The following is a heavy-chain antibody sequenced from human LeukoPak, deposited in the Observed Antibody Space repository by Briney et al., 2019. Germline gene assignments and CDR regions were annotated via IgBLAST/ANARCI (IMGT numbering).Heavy chain of an antibody. V-gene: IGHV3-7*01. CDR3: ARSPSTWVRGVIIPWFDP. Sequence: GGSLRLSCAASGFTFSSYWMSWVRQAPGKGLEWVANIKQDGSEKYYVDSVKGRFTISRDNAKNSLYLQMNSLRAEDTAVYYCARSPSTWVRGVIIPWFDPWGQGTLVTVSS. CDR1: GFTFSSYW. J-gene: IGHJ5*02. CDR2: IKQDGSEK. D-gene: IGHD3-10*01.